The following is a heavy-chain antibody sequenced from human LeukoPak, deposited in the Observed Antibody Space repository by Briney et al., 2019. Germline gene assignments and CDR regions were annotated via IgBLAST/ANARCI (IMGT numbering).Heavy chain of an antibody. CDR2: ISYDGSNK. D-gene: IGHD1-26*01. J-gene: IGHJ4*02. V-gene: IGHV3-30-3*01. CDR1: GFTFSSYA. Sequence: PGGSLRLSCVASGFTFSSYAMHWVRQAPGKGLEWVAVISYDGSNKYYADSVKGRFTISRDSSKNTLYLQMKSLRAEDTAVYYCARDHLASGSYYTFDYWGQGTLVTVSS. CDR3: ARDHLASGSYYTFDY.